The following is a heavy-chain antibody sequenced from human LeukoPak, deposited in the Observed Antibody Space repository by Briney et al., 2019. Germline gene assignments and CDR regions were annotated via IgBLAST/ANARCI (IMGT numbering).Heavy chain of an antibody. J-gene: IGHJ4*02. CDR3: ARGPRYNWNDGFDY. CDR2: IYYSGST. CDR1: GGSISSSSYY. V-gene: IGHV4-39*01. D-gene: IGHD1-1*01. Sequence: PSETLSLTCTVSGGSISSSSYYWGWIRQPPGKGPEWIGSIYYSGSTYYNPSLKSRVTISVDTSKNQFSLKLRSMTAADTAVYYCARGPRYNWNDGFDYWGQGTLVTVSS.